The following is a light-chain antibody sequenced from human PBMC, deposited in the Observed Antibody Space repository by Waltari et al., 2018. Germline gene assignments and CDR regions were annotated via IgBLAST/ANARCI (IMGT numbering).Light chain of an antibody. J-gene: IGKJ1*01. V-gene: IGKV2-30*01. CDR3: MQGTHWPWT. CDR2: KVS. CDR1: QSLVSRDGNTY. Sequence: DVVWTQSPLSLPVTRGQPASISSRATQSLVSRDGNTYFNWFHQRPGQSPSRLLYKVSNRDSGVPDRFSGSGSGTDFTLRISRVEAEDVGDYYCMQGTHWPWTFGPGTKVEI.